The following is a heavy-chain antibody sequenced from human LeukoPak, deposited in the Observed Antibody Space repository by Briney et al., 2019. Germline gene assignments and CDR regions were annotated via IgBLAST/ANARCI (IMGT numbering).Heavy chain of an antibody. J-gene: IGHJ4*02. CDR3: ARSTSYDYVWGAFDY. CDR2: ISYDGSNK. CDR1: GFTFSSYG. Sequence: GGSLRLSCAASGFTFSSYGMHWVRQAPGKGLEWVAVISYDGSNKYYADSVKGRFTISRDNSKNTLYLQMNSLRAEDTAVYYCARSTSYDYVWGAFDYWGQGTPVTVSS. D-gene: IGHD3-16*01. V-gene: IGHV3-30*03.